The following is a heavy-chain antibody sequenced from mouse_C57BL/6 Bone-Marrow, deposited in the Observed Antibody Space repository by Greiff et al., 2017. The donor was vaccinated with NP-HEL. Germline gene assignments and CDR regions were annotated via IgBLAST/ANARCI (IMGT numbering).Heavy chain of an antibody. D-gene: IGHD1-1*02. CDR2: ISNGGGST. CDR3: ASPYGNYYAMDY. Sequence: DVKLVESGGGLVQPGGSLKLSCAASGFTFSDYYMYWVRQTPEKRLEWVAYISNGGGSTYYPDTVKGRFTISRDNAKNTLYLQMSRLKSEDTAMYYCASPYGNYYAMDYWGQGTSVTVSS. CDR1: GFTFSDYY. V-gene: IGHV5-12*01. J-gene: IGHJ4*01.